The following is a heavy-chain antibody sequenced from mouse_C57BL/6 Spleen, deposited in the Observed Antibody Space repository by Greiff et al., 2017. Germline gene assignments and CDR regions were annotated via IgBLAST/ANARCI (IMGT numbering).Heavy chain of an antibody. Sequence: QVQLQQSGAELVRPGASVTLSCKASGYTFTDYEMHWVQQTPVHGLEWIGAIDPETGGTAYNQKFKGKAILTADKSSSTAYMELRSLTSEDSAVYYCTRGYGSRLYYAMDYWGQGTSVTVSS. V-gene: IGHV1-15*01. CDR1: GYTFTDYE. J-gene: IGHJ4*01. CDR2: IDPETGGT. D-gene: IGHD1-1*01. CDR3: TRGYGSRLYYAMDY.